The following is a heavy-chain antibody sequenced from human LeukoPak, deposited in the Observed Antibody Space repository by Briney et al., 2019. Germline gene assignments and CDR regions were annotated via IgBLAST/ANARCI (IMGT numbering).Heavy chain of an antibody. CDR1: GGSISSYY. D-gene: IGHD4-23*01. CDR3: AREVGGNFLLDAFDI. Sequence: KPSETLSLTCTVSGGSISSYYWSWIRQPPGKGLEWIGYIYYSGSTNYNPSLKSRVTISVDTSKNQFSLNLSSVTAADTAVYYCAREVGGNFLLDAFDIWGQGTMVTVSS. CDR2: IYYSGST. J-gene: IGHJ3*02. V-gene: IGHV4-59*01.